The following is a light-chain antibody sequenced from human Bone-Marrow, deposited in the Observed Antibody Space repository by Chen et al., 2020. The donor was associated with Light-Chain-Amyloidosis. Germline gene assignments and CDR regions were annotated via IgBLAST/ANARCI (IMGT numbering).Light chain of an antibody. J-gene: IGLJ3*02. CDR2: DDS. Sequence: SYVLTQPPSVSVAPGQTPPVVCGGNNLGTASVHWYQQTPGQAPLRVDYDDSDRPSGIPERVSVSNSGKGDTLAVSGVEAGDEADDCCQVLDRSSDRKVFGGGTKLSVL. CDR3: QVLDRSSDRKV. CDR1: NLGTAS. V-gene: IGLV3-21*02.